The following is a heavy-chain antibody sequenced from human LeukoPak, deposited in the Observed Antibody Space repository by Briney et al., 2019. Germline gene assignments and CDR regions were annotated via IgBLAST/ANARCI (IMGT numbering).Heavy chain of an antibody. J-gene: IGHJ4*02. CDR1: GGPFSGYY. D-gene: IGHD6-13*01. CDR2: IDHSGST. Sequence: PSGTLSLTCAVSGGPFSGYYWSWIRQPPGKGLEWIGEIDHSGSTNYNPSLKSRVTISVDTSKNHFSLKLSSVTAADTAVYYCARGIAAAGPPDYWGQGTLVTVSS. CDR3: ARGIAAAGPPDY. V-gene: IGHV4-34*01.